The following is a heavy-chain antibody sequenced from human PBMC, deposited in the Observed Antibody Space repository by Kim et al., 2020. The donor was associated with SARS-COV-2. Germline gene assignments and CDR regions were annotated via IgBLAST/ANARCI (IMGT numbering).Heavy chain of an antibody. Sequence: SETLSLTCTVSGGSISSYYWSWIRQPPGKGLEWIGYIYYSGSTNYNPSLKSRVTISVDTSKNQFSLKLSSVTAADTAVYYCARENWVYYYYGMDVWGQGT. CDR2: IYYSGST. CDR1: GGSISSYY. V-gene: IGHV4-59*01. J-gene: IGHJ6*02. CDR3: ARENWVYYYYGMDV. D-gene: IGHD7-27*01.